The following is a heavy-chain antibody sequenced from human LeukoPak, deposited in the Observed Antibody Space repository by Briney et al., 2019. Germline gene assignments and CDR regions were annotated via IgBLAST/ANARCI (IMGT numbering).Heavy chain of an antibody. CDR2: IKQDGSEK. D-gene: IGHD3-22*01. V-gene: IGHV3-7*03. Sequence: PGGSLRLSCAASGFTFSNYWMSWVRQAPGKGLEWVANIKQDGSEKYYVDSVKGRFTISRDNSKNTLYLQMNSLRAEDTAVYYCAKGYYDSSGYFDYWGQGTLVTVSS. J-gene: IGHJ4*02. CDR1: GFTFSNYW. CDR3: AKGYYDSSGYFDY.